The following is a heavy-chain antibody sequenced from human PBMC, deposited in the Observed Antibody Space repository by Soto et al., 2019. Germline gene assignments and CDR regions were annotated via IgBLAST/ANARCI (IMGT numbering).Heavy chain of an antibody. CDR3: ARDQEEIVLVPAALPYYYYGMDV. CDR2: IIPIFGTA. D-gene: IGHD2-2*01. J-gene: IGHJ6*02. V-gene: IGHV1-69*12. Sequence: QVQLVQSGAEVKKPGSSVKVSCKASGGTFSSYAISWVRQAPGQGLEWMGGIIPIFGTANYAQKFQGRVTITADESTSTAYMELSSLRSEDTAVYYCARDQEEIVLVPAALPYYYYGMDVWGQGTTVTVSS. CDR1: GGTFSSYA.